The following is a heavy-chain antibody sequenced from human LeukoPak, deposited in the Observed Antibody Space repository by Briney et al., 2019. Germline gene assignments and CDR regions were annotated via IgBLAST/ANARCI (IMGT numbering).Heavy chain of an antibody. J-gene: IGHJ4*02. CDR1: GFTFSDYY. CDR3: ARAVRRTYGRSTAVYFEY. V-gene: IGHV3-11*01. Sequence: GGSLRLSCAASGFTFSDYYMYWIRQAPGKGLEWVSHISSSGRTVYYADSVKGRFIISRDNAKNSLYLQMNSLRAEDTAVYYCARAVRRTYGRSTAVYFEYWGQGTLVTVSS. CDR2: ISSSGRTV. D-gene: IGHD3-10*01.